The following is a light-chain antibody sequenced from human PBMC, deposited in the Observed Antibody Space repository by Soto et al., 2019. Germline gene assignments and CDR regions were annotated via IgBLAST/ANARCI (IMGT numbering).Light chain of an antibody. Sequence: AIQLTQSPSSLSASVGDRVTITCRASQGISSALAWYQQKPGKAPKLLISHASSLESGVPSRFSGSGSGTDFTLTIRSLQPEDFATYHCQQFNTYPTFGGGTKVEIK. CDR2: HAS. J-gene: IGKJ4*01. V-gene: IGKV1-13*02. CDR3: QQFNTYPT. CDR1: QGISSA.